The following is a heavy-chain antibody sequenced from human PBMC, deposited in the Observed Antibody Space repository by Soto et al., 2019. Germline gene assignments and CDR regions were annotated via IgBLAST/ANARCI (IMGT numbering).Heavy chain of an antibody. Sequence: QVPLQESGPGLVKASETLSLTCTVSGGSIRSYYWTWIRQPPGKGLEWLGYIFYSGSTFYHPSLKRGVTISRHTSKSQFSLQLPSVTAADTAVYECARGAADTAMVDSWGQGTLVTVSS. CDR3: ARGAADTAMVDS. CDR2: IFYSGST. V-gene: IGHV4-59*01. CDR1: GGSIRSYY. D-gene: IGHD5-18*01. J-gene: IGHJ4*02.